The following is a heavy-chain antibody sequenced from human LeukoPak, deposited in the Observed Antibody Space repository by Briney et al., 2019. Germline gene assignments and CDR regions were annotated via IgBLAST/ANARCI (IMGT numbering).Heavy chain of an antibody. J-gene: IGHJ4*02. Sequence: LETLSLTCTVSGGSISSSSYYWGWIRQPPGKGLEWIGSIYYSGSTYYNPSLKSRVTISVDTSKNQFSLNLSSVTAADTAVYYCARRTLRYFDWLLYPLFDYWGQGTLVTVSS. CDR1: GGSISSSSYY. V-gene: IGHV4-39*01. CDR3: ARRTLRYFDWLLYPLFDY. CDR2: IYYSGST. D-gene: IGHD3-9*01.